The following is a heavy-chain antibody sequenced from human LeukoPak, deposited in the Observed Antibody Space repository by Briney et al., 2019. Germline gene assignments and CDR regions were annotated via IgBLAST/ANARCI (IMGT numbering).Heavy chain of an antibody. D-gene: IGHD2-15*01. J-gene: IGHJ3*02. V-gene: IGHV3-33*01. Sequence: GGSLRLSCAASGFTFSSYGMHWVRQAPGKGLEWVAVIWYDGSNKYYADPVKGRFTISRDNSKNTLYLQMNSLRAEDTAVYYCARQSPTYCSGGSCRPDAFDIWGQGTMVTVSS. CDR3: ARQSPTYCSGGSCRPDAFDI. CDR1: GFTFSSYG. CDR2: IWYDGSNK.